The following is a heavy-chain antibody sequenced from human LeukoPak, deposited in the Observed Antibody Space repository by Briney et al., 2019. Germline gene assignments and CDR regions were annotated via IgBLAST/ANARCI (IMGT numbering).Heavy chain of an antibody. Sequence: GGSLRLSCAASGFTFSSYSRNWVRQAPGKGREWVSSITSSSSYIDYADSVKGRFTISRDNAKNLLYLQVNSLRAEDTAVYYCAKEGGASRFDYWGQGTLVTVSS. CDR2: ITSSSSYI. J-gene: IGHJ4*02. V-gene: IGHV3-21*01. CDR3: AKEGGASRFDY. D-gene: IGHD5-12*01. CDR1: GFTFSSYS.